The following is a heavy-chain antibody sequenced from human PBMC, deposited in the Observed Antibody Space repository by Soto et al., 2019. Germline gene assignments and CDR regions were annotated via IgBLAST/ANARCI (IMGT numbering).Heavy chain of an antibody. CDR1: GGSFSGYY. V-gene: IGHV4-34*01. J-gene: IGHJ4*02. D-gene: IGHD3-10*01. Sequence: QVQLQQWGAGLLKPPETLSLNCAVYGGSFSGYYWTWIRQPPRRGLECIGEINHSGSTNYNPSLKRRVAVSVDTSKNQFSLKLRSVTAADTAVYYCARGITIGDTPGKNYFDAWGQETLVAVSS. CDR2: INHSGST. CDR3: ARGITIGDTPGKNYFDA.